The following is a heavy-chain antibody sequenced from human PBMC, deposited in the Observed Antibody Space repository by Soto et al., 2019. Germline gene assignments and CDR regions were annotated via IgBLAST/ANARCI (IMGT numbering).Heavy chain of an antibody. D-gene: IGHD2-21*02. V-gene: IGHV5-10-1*01. Sequence: GESLKISCKGSGYIFTSYWISWVRQMPGKGLEWMGRIDPSDSYTNYSPSFQGHVTISADKSISTAYLQWSSLKASDTAMYYCARHTAYCGGDCNAFDIWGQGTMVTVSS. CDR1: GYIFTSYW. J-gene: IGHJ3*02. CDR2: IDPSDSYT. CDR3: ARHTAYCGGDCNAFDI.